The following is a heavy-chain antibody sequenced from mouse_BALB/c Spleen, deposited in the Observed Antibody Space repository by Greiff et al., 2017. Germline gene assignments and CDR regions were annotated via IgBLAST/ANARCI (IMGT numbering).Heavy chain of an antibody. J-gene: IGHJ4*01. Sequence: EVQVVESGGGLVKPGGSLKLSCAASGFTFSSYAMSWVRQTPEKRLEWVASISSGGSTYYPDSVKGRFTISRDNARNILYLQMSSLRSEDTAMYYCARDDYGYYYAMDYWGQGTSVTVSS. V-gene: IGHV5-6-5*01. CDR2: ISSGGST. CDR1: GFTFSSYA. CDR3: ARDDYGYYYAMDY. D-gene: IGHD2-2*01.